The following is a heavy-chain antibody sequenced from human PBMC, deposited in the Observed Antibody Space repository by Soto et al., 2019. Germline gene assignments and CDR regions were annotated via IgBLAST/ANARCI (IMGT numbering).Heavy chain of an antibody. J-gene: IGHJ5*02. CDR3: ARESLYDILTGYRDHVEKGRFDP. D-gene: IGHD3-9*01. V-gene: IGHV1-2*04. Sequence: ASVKVSCKASGYTFTGYYMHWVRQAPGQGLEWMGWINPNSGGTNYAQKFQGWVTMTRDTSISTAYMELSRLRSDDTAVYYCARESLYDILTGYRDHVEKGRFDPWGQGTLVTVSS. CDR1: GYTFTGYY. CDR2: INPNSGGT.